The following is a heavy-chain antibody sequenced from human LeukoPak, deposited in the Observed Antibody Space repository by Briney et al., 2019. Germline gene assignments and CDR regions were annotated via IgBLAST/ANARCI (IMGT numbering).Heavy chain of an antibody. D-gene: IGHD3-9*01. V-gene: IGHV3-21*04. CDR2: ITSSSTYI. Sequence: GGSLRLSCAASGFTFSSYNMNWVRQAPGKGLEWVSSITSSSTYIYYADSVKGRFTISRDNAKNSLYLQMNSLRAEDTAVYYCAKDYPSKGFDWLNYVLTDFDYWGQGTLVTVSS. J-gene: IGHJ4*02. CDR3: AKDYPSKGFDWLNYVLTDFDY. CDR1: GFTFSSYN.